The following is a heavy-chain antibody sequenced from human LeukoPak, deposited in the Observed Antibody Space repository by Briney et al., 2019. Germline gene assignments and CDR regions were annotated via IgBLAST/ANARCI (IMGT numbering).Heavy chain of an antibody. V-gene: IGHV3-30*04. Sequence: PGGSLRLSCAASGFTFSSYAMHWVRQAPGKGLEWVAVISYDGSNKYYADSVKGRFTISRDNSKNTLYLQMNSLRAEDTAVYYCARGRFWSLGGGSYNWFDPWGQGTLVTVSS. CDR2: ISYDGSNK. D-gene: IGHD2-15*01. CDR3: ARGRFWSLGGGSYNWFDP. J-gene: IGHJ5*02. CDR1: GFTFSSYA.